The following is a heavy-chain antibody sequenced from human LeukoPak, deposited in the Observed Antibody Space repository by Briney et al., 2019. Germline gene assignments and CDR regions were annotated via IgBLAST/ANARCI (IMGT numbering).Heavy chain of an antibody. J-gene: IGHJ4*02. CDR2: IYYSGST. D-gene: IGHD4-17*01. Sequence: SEPLTLTCTVSGGSISSSSYYWGWVRQPPGKGLEWIGSIYYSGSTYDNPSLKSRVTISVDTSKNQFSLKLSSVTAADTAVYYCARGNDYGDFTPFVYWGQGTLVTVSS. CDR1: GGSISSSSYY. V-gene: IGHV4-39*07. CDR3: ARGNDYGDFTPFVY.